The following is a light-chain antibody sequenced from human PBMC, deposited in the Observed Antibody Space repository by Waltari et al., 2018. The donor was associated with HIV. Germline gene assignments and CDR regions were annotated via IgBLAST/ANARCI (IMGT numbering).Light chain of an antibody. J-gene: IGLJ1*01. CDR3: CSCPRSGIRYV. CDR1: SCNVGSDDL. V-gene: IGLV2-23*02. CDR2: EVT. Sequence: QSALTQPASVSGSPGQSITISCTGTSCNVGSDDLVSWYQQHPGEAPKLIIYEVTKRPSGVSNRFSGSKSGNTASLTISGLQAEDEADYYCCSCPRSGIRYVFGTGTKVTVL.